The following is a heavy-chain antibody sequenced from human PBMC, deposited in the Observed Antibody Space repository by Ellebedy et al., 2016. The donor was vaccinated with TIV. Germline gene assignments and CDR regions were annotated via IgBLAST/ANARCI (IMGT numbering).Heavy chain of an antibody. V-gene: IGHV3-7*01. Sequence: GESLKISCAAPGFTFSSYWMSWVRQTPGKGLEWVANINQDGSEKYYVESVRGRFTISRDNAKNSLYLQMNSLGADDSAVYYRATDGSYGDYRSPAHAFEFWGQGTMVTVSS. CDR3: ATDGSYGDYRSPAHAFEF. CDR1: GFTFSSYW. CDR2: INQDGSEK. J-gene: IGHJ3*01. D-gene: IGHD4-17*01.